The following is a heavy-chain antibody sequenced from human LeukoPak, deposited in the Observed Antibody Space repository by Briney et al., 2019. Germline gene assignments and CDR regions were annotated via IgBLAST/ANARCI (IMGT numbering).Heavy chain of an antibody. CDR3: ARVRGLEWLLKHLDS. D-gene: IGHD3-3*01. J-gene: IGHJ4*02. CDR1: GFTFSTYE. V-gene: IGHV3-48*03. Sequence: SGGSLRLSCTASGFTFSTYEMNWVRQAPGKGLEWVSYISGSGYPMYYADSVKGRFTISRDNAKNSLYLQMNSLRAEDTAIYYCARVRGLEWLLKHLDSWGQGTLVTVSS. CDR2: ISGSGYPM.